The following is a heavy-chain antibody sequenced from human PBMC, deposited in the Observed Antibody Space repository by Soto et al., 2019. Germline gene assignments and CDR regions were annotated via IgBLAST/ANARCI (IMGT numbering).Heavy chain of an antibody. CDR1: GFTFRSFT. Sequence: GGSLRLSCAASGFTFRSFTMNWVRQAPGKGLEWGSTISSNSAYIYYTDALRGRFTISRDNAKNSLHLQMNSLRAEDTAVYYCTRDASRDSSARGWFDPWGPGTLVTGS. V-gene: IGHV3-21*01. CDR3: TRDASRDSSARGWFDP. D-gene: IGHD6-13*01. CDR2: ISSNSAYI. J-gene: IGHJ5*02.